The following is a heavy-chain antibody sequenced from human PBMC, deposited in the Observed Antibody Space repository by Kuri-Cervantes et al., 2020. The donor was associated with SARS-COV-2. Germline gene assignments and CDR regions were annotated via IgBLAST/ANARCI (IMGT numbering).Heavy chain of an antibody. D-gene: IGHD4-23*01. J-gene: IGHJ3*02. V-gene: IGHV1-2*06. Sequence: ASVKSLLQGFWIHPHRLLYALGATGPWTRAEWMGRINPNSGGTNYAQKLQGRVTMIRDTSISTAYMELSRLRSDDTAVYYCARDPGGLDAFDIWGQGTMVTVSS. CDR2: INPNSGGT. CDR3: ARDPGGLDAFDI. CDR1: IHPHRLL.